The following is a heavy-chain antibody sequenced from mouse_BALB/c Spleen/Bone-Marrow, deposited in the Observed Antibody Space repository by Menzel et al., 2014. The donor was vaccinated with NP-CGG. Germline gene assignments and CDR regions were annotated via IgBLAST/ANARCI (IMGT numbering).Heavy chain of an antibody. D-gene: IGHD1-2*01. CDR2: INPESSTI. CDR3: TRLTYYGLTDY. J-gene: IGHJ2*01. V-gene: IGHV4-1*02. Sequence: EVKLVESGGGLVQPGGSLKLSCTVSGFDFSRYWMSWVRQAPGKGLQWIGEINPESSTINYTPSLKDKLIISRDNAKNTLYLQMSKVRSEDAALYYCTRLTYYGLTDYWGQGTTLTVSS. CDR1: GFDFSRYW.